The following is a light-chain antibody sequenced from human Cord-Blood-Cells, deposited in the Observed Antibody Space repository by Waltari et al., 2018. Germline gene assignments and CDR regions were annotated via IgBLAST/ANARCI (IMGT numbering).Light chain of an antibody. V-gene: IGKV1-33*01. J-gene: IGKJ3*01. CDR1: QDISNY. CDR3: QQYDNLPPFT. CDR2: DAS. Sequence: DIQMAQSPSSLSASVGDRGTITCQASQDISNYLNWYQQKPGKAPKLLIYDASNLETGVPARFSGSGSGADFTFTISSLQPEDIATYYCQQYDNLPPFTFGPGTKGDIK.